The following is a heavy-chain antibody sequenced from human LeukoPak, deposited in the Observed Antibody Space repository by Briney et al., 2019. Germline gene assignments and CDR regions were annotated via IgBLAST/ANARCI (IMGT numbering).Heavy chain of an antibody. D-gene: IGHD6-19*01. Sequence: PGGSLRLSCAASGFTFSSYWMSWVRQAPGKGLEWVANIKQDGSENYYVDSVKGRFTISRDNAKNSLYLQMNSLRAEDTAVYYCAIPTLSGWLDYWGQGTLVTVSS. CDR3: AIPTLSGWLDY. V-gene: IGHV3-7*01. J-gene: IGHJ4*02. CDR2: IKQDGSEN. CDR1: GFTFSSYW.